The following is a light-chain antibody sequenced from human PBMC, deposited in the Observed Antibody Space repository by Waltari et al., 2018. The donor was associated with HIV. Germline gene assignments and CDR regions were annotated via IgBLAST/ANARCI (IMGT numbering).Light chain of an antibody. CDR2: FNK. CDR1: SHNVGSNN. V-gene: IGLV1-44*01. Sequence: QSALTQPPSASGTPGQRATIPCSAGSHNVGSNNGHRYQQLPGEAPKLLIYFNKQRPSGVPDRFSGSKSGTSASLAISGLQSEDEADYYCAARDDSLHGVVFGGGTKVTVL. CDR3: AARDDSLHGVV. J-gene: IGLJ3*02.